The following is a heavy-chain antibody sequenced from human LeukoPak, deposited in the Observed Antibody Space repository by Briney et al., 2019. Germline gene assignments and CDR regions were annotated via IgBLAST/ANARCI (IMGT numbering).Heavy chain of an antibody. J-gene: IGHJ4*02. Sequence: GRSLRLSCAASGFTFSSYTMNWVRQAPGKGLVWVSRINSDGSSTIYADSVKGRFTISRDNAKNTLCLEMNSLRAEDTAVYYCVRDYNSLRPLDYWGQGNLVTVSS. CDR2: INSDGSST. CDR3: VRDYNSLRPLDY. CDR1: GFTFSSYT. D-gene: IGHD6-6*01. V-gene: IGHV3-74*01.